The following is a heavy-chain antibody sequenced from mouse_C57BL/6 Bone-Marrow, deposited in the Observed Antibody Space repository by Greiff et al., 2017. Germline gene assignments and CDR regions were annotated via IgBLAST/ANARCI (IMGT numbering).Heavy chain of an antibody. Sequence: EVQLVESGPGLVKPSQSLSLTCSVTGYSITSGYYWNWIRQFPGNKLEWMGYISYDGSNNYNPSLKNRISITRDTSKNQFFLKLNSVTTEDTASYYCASPRAYHDYDVGYAMDYWGQGTSVTVSS. D-gene: IGHD2-4*01. CDR1: GYSITSGYY. CDR3: ASPRAYHDYDVGYAMDY. J-gene: IGHJ4*01. V-gene: IGHV3-6*01. CDR2: ISYDGSN.